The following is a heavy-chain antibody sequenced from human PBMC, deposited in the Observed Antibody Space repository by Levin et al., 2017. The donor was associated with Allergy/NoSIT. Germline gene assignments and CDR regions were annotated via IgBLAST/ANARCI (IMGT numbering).Heavy chain of an antibody. CDR3: ARSEDSNPFDY. Sequence: GESLKISCAASGFTFSDYYMSWIRQAPGKGLEWVSYISSSSSYTNYADSVKGRFTISRDNAKNSLYLQMNSLRAEDTAVYYCARSEDSNPFDYWGQGTLVTVSS. D-gene: IGHD4-11*01. CDR2: ISSSSSYT. CDR1: GFTFSDYY. J-gene: IGHJ4*02. V-gene: IGHV3-11*03.